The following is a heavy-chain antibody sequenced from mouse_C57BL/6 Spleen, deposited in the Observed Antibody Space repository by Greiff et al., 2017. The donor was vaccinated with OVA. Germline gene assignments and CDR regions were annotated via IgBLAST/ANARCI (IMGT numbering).Heavy chain of an antibody. V-gene: IGHV7-3*01. Sequence: EVKLVESGGGLVQPGGSLSLSCAASGFTFTDYYMSWVRQPPGKALEWLGFIRNKANGYTTEYSASVKGRFTISRDNSQSILYLQMNALRAEDSATYYCARSGTGAMDYWGQGTSVTVSS. CDR2: IRNKANGYTT. CDR1: GFTFTDYY. CDR3: ARSGTGAMDY. D-gene: IGHD4-1*01. J-gene: IGHJ4*01.